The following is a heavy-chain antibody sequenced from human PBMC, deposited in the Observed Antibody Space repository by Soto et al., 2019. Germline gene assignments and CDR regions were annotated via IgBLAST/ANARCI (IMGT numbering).Heavy chain of an antibody. CDR1: GFTFSRYS. D-gene: IGHD2-21*02. Sequence: GGSLRLSCAASGFTFSRYSMHWVRQAPGKGLEWVSSIGTRGDIYYADSVKGRFTISRDNAKNSLSLQMNSMTAEDTAVYYCAREETAWPLAYGLDVWGQGTTVTVSS. CDR2: IGTRGDI. J-gene: IGHJ6*02. CDR3: AREETAWPLAYGLDV. V-gene: IGHV3-21*01.